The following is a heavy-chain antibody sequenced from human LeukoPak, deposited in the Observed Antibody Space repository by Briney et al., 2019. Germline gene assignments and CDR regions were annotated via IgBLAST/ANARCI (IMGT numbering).Heavy chain of an antibody. Sequence: SETLPLTCAVYGGSFSGYYWSWIRQPPGKGLEWIGEINQSGSTNYNPSLKSRVTISLDTSKNQFSLKLRSVTAADTAVYYCARHYGSGSYYAYWGQGTLVTVSS. D-gene: IGHD3-10*01. CDR2: INQSGST. V-gene: IGHV4-34*01. CDR3: ARHYGSGSYYAY. CDR1: GGSFSGYY. J-gene: IGHJ4*02.